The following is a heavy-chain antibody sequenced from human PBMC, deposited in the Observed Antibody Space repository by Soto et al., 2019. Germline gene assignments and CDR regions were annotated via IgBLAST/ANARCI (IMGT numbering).Heavy chain of an antibody. Sequence: WGSLRLSCAASGFTFSSYAMSWVRQAPGKGLEWVSAISGSVGSTYYADSVKGRFTISRDNSKNTLYLQMDSLRAEDTAVYYCAKDRRQQPDWFDPWGQGTLVTVSS. J-gene: IGHJ5*02. V-gene: IGHV3-23*01. CDR3: AKDRRQQPDWFDP. CDR2: ISGSVGST. D-gene: IGHD6-13*01. CDR1: GFTFSSYA.